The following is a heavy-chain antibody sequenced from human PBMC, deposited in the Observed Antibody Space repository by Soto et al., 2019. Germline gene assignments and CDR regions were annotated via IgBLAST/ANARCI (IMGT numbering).Heavy chain of an antibody. J-gene: IGHJ3*02. CDR1: GFTFSSYA. Sequence: EVQLLESGGGLVQPGGSLRLSCAASGFTFSSYAMSWVRQAPGKGLEWVSAISGSGGSTYYADSVKGRFTISRDNSKNTLYLQMNSLRAEDTAVYYCAKGVAVTMGGFNAIDIWGQGTMVTVSS. CDR2: ISGSGGST. D-gene: IGHD3-16*01. CDR3: AKGVAVTMGGFNAIDI. V-gene: IGHV3-23*01.